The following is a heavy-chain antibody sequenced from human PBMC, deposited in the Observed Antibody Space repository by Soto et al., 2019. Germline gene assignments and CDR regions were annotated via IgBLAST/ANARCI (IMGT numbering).Heavy chain of an antibody. Sequence: GGSLKLSCKGSGYSFTSYWISWVRQMPGKGLELMGRIHPSDSYTNYSPYFKGHVTISADKSISTAYLQWSSLKASDTAMYYCAREGTPPPNWFDPWGQGTLVTVSP. V-gene: IGHV5-10-1*01. J-gene: IGHJ5*02. CDR2: IHPSDSYT. D-gene: IGHD2-15*01. CDR3: AREGTPPPNWFDP. CDR1: GYSFTSYW.